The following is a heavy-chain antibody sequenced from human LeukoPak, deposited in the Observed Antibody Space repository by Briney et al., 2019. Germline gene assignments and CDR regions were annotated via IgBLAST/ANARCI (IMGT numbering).Heavy chain of an antibody. D-gene: IGHD3-10*01. Sequence: GGSLRLSCAASGFTFSSYWMHWVRQAPGKGLVWVSRINSDGSSTSYADSVKGRFTISRDNAKNTLYLQMNSLRAEDTAVYYCARGSGFMRRFGDYGNDYWGQGTLVTVSS. CDR3: ARGSGFMRRFGDYGNDY. V-gene: IGHV3-74*01. CDR2: INSDGSST. CDR1: GFTFSSYW. J-gene: IGHJ4*02.